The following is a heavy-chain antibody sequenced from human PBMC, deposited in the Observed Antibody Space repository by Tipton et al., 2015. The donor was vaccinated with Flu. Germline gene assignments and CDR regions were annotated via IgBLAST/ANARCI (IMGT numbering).Heavy chain of an antibody. V-gene: IGHV1-69*01. D-gene: IGHD6-13*01. CDR1: GGTFSSYA. Sequence: QMQLVQSGAEVKKPGSSVKVSCKASGGTFSSYAISWVRQAPGQGLEWMGGIIPIFGTANYAQKFQGRVTITADESTSTAYMGLSSLRSEDTAVYYCARQCGGTGYSSSWYSSELSTNAYYFDYWGQGTLVTVSS. J-gene: IGHJ4*02. CDR2: IIPIFGTA. CDR3: ARQCGGTGYSSSWYSSELSTNAYYFDY.